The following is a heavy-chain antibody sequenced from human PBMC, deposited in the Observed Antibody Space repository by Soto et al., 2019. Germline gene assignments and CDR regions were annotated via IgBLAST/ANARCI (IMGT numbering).Heavy chain of an antibody. D-gene: IGHD6-25*01. J-gene: IGHJ1*01. Sequence: EVQLVESGGGLVQPGGSLRLSCAASGFILSDHYMDWVRQAPGKGLEWVGRSRNKANSYTTEYVASVKGRFTISRDESKNSLYLQMNSLRTEDTAVYYRARAAPPFQHWGQGTLVTVSS. CDR2: SRNKANSYTT. CDR3: ARAAPPFQH. V-gene: IGHV3-72*01. CDR1: GFILSDHY.